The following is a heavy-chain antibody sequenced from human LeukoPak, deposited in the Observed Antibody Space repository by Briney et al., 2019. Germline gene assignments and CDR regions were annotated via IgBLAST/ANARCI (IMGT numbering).Heavy chain of an antibody. Sequence: PGGSLRLSCAASGFTFSSYTMNWVRQAPGKGLEWVSSISSSSYIYYADSVKGRFTISRDNSKNSLYLQMNGLRAEDTAVYYCAREPYGSGGWGQGTLVTVSS. D-gene: IGHD3-10*01. CDR3: AREPYGSGG. CDR2: ISSSSYI. J-gene: IGHJ4*02. V-gene: IGHV3-21*01. CDR1: GFTFSSYT.